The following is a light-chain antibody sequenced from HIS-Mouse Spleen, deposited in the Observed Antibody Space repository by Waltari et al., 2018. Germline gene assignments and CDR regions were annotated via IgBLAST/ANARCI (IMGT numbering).Light chain of an antibody. Sequence: DIVMTQSPLSLLVTPGEPASISCRASQSLLHSNGYNYLDWYLQKPGQSPQLLIYLGSNRASEVPDRFSGSGSGTDFTLKISRVEAEDVGVYYCMQALQTPFTFGPGTKVDIK. CDR1: QSLLHSNGYNY. J-gene: IGKJ3*01. CDR3: MQALQTPFT. V-gene: IGKV2-28*01. CDR2: LGS.